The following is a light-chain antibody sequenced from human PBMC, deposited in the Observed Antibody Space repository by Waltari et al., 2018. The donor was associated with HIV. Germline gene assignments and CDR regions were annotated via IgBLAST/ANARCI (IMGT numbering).Light chain of an antibody. V-gene: IGLV1-44*01. CDR1: SSNIGSWT. Sequence: QSVLTQPPSASGTPGPRVTISCSGSSSNIGSWTVHWYHQLPGAAPKLLIYGHNGRPSGVPDRFSGSKSGTSASLAISGLQSEDEADYYCVAWDSSLNGYVFGTGTKVTVL. CDR3: VAWDSSLNGYV. CDR2: GHN. J-gene: IGLJ1*01.